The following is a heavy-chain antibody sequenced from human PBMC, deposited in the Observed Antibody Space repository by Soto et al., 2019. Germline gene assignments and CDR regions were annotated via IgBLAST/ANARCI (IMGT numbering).Heavy chain of an antibody. CDR3: ARASSPGNYFHYYGMDV. Sequence: EVPLVESGGGVVQPGESLRLSCATSGFTFSSYSMNWVRQAPGKGLEWVSYISSSSSTIFFADSVRGRFTISRENAKNSLYLQMNSLKYEDTAVYYCARASSPGNYFHYYGMDVWGQGTTVTVSS. V-gene: IGHV3-48*02. D-gene: IGHD6-13*01. J-gene: IGHJ6*02. CDR2: ISSSSSTI. CDR1: GFTFSSYS.